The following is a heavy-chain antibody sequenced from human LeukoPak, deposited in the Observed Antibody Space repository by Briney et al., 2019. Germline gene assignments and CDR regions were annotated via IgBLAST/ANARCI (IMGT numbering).Heavy chain of an antibody. CDR3: AIERSFCEGDCSDY. J-gene: IGHJ4*02. V-gene: IGHV3-48*03. CDR1: GYSFSDYE. Sequence: GGSLRLSCAGSGYSFSDYEMNWVRQAPGRALEWVAYIWSSGTVTHYTDSVKDRFTISRDNGKNSLFLQMNGLRAEDTAVYYCAIERSFCEGDCSDYWGQGTLVTVSS. CDR2: IWSSGTVT. D-gene: IGHD2-21*01.